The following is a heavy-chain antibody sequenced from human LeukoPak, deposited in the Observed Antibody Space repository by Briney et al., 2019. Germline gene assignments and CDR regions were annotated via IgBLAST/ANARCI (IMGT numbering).Heavy chain of an antibody. V-gene: IGHV5-10-1*01. CDR1: GYSFTSYW. CDR2: IDPSDSYT. D-gene: IGHD4-17*01. J-gene: IGHJ4*02. CDR3: ARHRGDYGVGGY. Sequence: GESLKISCKGSGYSFTSYWISWVRQMPGKGLEWMGRIDPSDSYTNYSPSFQGHVTISADKSISTAYPQWSSLKASDNAMYYCARHRGDYGVGGYWGQGTLVTVSS.